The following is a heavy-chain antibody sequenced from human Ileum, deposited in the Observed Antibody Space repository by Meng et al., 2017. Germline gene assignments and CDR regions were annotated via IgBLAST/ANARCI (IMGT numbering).Heavy chain of an antibody. J-gene: IGHJ4*02. CDR1: GYTFTGYY. CDR2: INPNSGGT. V-gene: IGHV1-2*06. D-gene: IGHD2-15*01. CDR3: AREWIVVVVAATPPLDY. Sequence: GRLVQSGAEGKKPGASVKVSCKSSGYTFTGYYMHWVRQAPGQGLEWMGRINPNSGGTNYAQKFQGRVTMTRDTSISTAYMELSRLRSDDTAVYYCAREWIVVVVAATPPLDYWGQGTLVTVSS.